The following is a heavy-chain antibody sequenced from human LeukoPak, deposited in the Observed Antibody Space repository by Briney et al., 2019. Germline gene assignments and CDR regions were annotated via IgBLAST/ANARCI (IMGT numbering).Heavy chain of an antibody. D-gene: IGHD1-26*01. CDR3: AKEGGRGMDV. CDR1: GFTFSSCG. V-gene: IGHV3-30*02. Sequence: GGSLRLSCAASGFTFSSCGMHWVRQAPGRGLEWVAFIRYDGSNKYYADSVKGRFTIPRDNSKNTLYLQMNSLRAEDTAVYYCAKEGGRGMDVWGKGTTVTVSS. CDR2: IRYDGSNK. J-gene: IGHJ6*04.